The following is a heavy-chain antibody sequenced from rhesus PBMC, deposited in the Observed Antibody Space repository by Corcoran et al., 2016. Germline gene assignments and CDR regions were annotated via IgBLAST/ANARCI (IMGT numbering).Heavy chain of an antibody. J-gene: IGHJ4*01. D-gene: IGHD6-25*01. CDR1: GGSISSSNW. V-gene: IGHV4-93*01. CDR2: IYGRCGST. CDR3: ARAPGMAAATQY. Sequence: QVQLQESGPAVVKPSETLSLNCAVSGGSISSSNWWSWIRKSPGKGLEWIGGIYGRCGSTEYNPSIKSRVTISKNTSKNQFSLMLSSVTAADTAVYYCARAPGMAAATQYWGQGVLVTVSS.